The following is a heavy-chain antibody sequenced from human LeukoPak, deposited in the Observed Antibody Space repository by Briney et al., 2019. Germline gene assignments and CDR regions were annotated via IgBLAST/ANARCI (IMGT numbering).Heavy chain of an antibody. V-gene: IGHV3-21*01. Sequence: GGSLRLSCAASGFTFSSYSMNWVRQAPGKGLEWVSSISSSGYIYYADSVKGRFTISRDNAKNSLYLQMNSLRAEDTAVYYCARDHSSGYYFSYWGQGTLVTVSS. CDR1: GFTFSSYS. CDR3: ARDHSSGYYFSY. D-gene: IGHD3-22*01. J-gene: IGHJ4*02. CDR2: ISSSGYI.